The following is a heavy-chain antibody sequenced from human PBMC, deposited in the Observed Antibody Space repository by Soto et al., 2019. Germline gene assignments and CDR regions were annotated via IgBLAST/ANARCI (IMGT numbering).Heavy chain of an antibody. V-gene: IGHV4-59*01. J-gene: IGHJ6*02. D-gene: IGHD1-26*01. Sequence: KPSETLSLTCTVSGASISGYYWSWIRQPPGEGLEWIGHIYYSGSTSYNPSLKSRVTISLDMSKNQFSLKLSSVTAADTAVYYCARVELKATNAGGYFNGMDVWGQGTTVTVSS. CDR3: ARVELKATNAGGYFNGMDV. CDR1: GASISGYY. CDR2: IYYSGST.